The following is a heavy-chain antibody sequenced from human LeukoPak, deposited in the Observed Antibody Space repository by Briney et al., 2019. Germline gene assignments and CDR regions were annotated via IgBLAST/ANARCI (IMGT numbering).Heavy chain of an antibody. CDR1: GGSISSYY. V-gene: IGHV4-59*01. D-gene: IGHD3-10*01. J-gene: IGHJ4*02. Sequence: SSETLSLTCTVSGGSISSYYWSWIRQPPGKGLEWIGYIYYSGSTNYNPSLKSRVTISVDTSKNQFSLKLSSVTAADTAVYYCARGEGSYYGSGSYYKHFDYWGQGTLVTVSS. CDR2: IYYSGST. CDR3: ARGEGSYYGSGSYYKHFDY.